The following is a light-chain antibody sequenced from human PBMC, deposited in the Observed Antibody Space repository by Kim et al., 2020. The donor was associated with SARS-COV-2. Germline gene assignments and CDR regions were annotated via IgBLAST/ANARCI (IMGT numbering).Light chain of an antibody. J-gene: IGLJ2*01. CDR2: DGS. CDR3: SSYTSSSTVV. CDR1: SSDVGGYNY. V-gene: IGLV2-14*03. Sequence: GQSITISCTGTSSDVGGYNYVSWYQQHPGKAPKLRIYDGSNRPSGVSNRFSGSKSGNTASLTISGLQAEDEADYYCSSYTSSSTVVFGGGTQLTVL.